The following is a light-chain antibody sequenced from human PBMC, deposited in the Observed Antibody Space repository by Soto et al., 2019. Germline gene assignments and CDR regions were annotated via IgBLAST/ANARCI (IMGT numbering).Light chain of an antibody. V-gene: IGKV3-11*01. CDR1: QSVSSY. CDR2: DAS. J-gene: IGKJ3*01. CDR3: QQRSNWPPRFT. Sequence: EIVLTQSPATLSLSPGERATLSCRASQSVSSYLAWYQQKPGQAPRLLIYDASNRATGIPARFSGSGSGTDFNLTISSIEHEDFAVYYCQQRSNWPPRFTFGPGTKVDIK.